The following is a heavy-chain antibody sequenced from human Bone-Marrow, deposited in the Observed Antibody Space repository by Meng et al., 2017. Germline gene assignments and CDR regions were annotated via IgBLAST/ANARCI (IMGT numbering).Heavy chain of an antibody. Sequence: GQAVESGGDGKKPGGLCQVSCKASGLHLPGYRLHWVRRAPGQGLEWMGRIDPKSGDTHYAQRFQGRVTMTGDTSISTAYMELSGLRSDDTAMYYCARDEDISAAGKLFGDYWGQGTLVTVSS. CDR2: IDPKSGDT. CDR1: GLHLPGYR. V-gene: IGHV1-2*06. CDR3: ARDEDISAAGKLFGDY. D-gene: IGHD6-13*01. J-gene: IGHJ4*02.